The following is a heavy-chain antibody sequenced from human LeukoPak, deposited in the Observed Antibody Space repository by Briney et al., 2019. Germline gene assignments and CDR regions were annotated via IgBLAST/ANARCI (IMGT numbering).Heavy chain of an antibody. CDR2: IIPIFGTA. V-gene: IGHV1-69*05. D-gene: IGHD3-10*01. CDR1: GGTFSSYA. CDR3: ARAVGGYYGSGSYSANWFDP. J-gene: IGHJ5*02. Sequence: SVKVSCKASGGTFSSYAISWVRQAPGQGLELMGRIIPIFGTANYAQKFQGRVTITTDESTSTAYMELSSLSSEDTAVYYCARAVGGYYGSGSYSANWFDPWGQGTLVTVSS.